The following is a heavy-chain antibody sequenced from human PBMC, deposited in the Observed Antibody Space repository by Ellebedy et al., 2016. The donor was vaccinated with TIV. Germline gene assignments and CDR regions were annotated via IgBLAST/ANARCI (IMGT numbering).Heavy chain of an antibody. CDR2: IKQDGSEK. CDR1: GFSFSSYW. CDR3: VRDKIEGATTLDY. J-gene: IGHJ4*02. Sequence: GGSLRLSCVASGFSFSSYWMSWVRQVPGKGPEWVANIKQDGSEKYYVDSVKGRFTISRDNAKNSLFLEMSSLRVEDTAVYYCVRDKIEGATTLDYWGQGTLVTISA. V-gene: IGHV3-7*03. D-gene: IGHD1-26*01.